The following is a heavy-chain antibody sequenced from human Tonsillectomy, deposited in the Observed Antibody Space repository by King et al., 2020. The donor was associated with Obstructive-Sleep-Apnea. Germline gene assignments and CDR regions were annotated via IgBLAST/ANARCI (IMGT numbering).Heavy chain of an antibody. V-gene: IGHV4-59*08. J-gene: IGHJ4*02. CDR1: GGSIKTYY. D-gene: IGHD4-17*01. Sequence: QLQESGPGLVKPSETLSLTCTVSGGSIKTYYWSWIRQPPGKGLEWIGDIYYSGSTNYNASLKSRVTISVDTSKNKFSLKLSSVTVADTAVYYCARQTTVPYYFDYWGQGTLVTVSS. CDR2: IYYSGST. CDR3: ARQTTVPYYFDY.